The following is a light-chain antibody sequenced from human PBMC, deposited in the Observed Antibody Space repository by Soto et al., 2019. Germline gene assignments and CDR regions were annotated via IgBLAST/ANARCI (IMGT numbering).Light chain of an antibody. CDR2: GAY. V-gene: IGKV1-5*03. Sequence: DMQMTQSPSTLSASVGDRVTISCRASQYVHDWLAWYQQKPGKAPKLLIYGAYNLQTRVPSRFSGSGSGTEYNLTIDGLQPDDCETYYCQRYNYYFGGGTKVDFK. CDR3: QRYNYY. CDR1: QYVHDW. J-gene: IGKJ4*01.